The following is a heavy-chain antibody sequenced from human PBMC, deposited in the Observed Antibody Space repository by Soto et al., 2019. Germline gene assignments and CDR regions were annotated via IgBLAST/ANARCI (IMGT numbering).Heavy chain of an antibody. J-gene: IGHJ6*02. Sequence: KVSCKGSGYSFTSYWISWVRQMPGKGLEWMGRIDPSDSYTNYSPSFQGHVTISADKSISTAYLQWSSLKASDTAMYYCARHSNDFWSGYDYGMDVWGQGTTVTVSS. V-gene: IGHV5-10-1*01. CDR1: GYSFTSYW. CDR2: IDPSDSYT. CDR3: ARHSNDFWSGYDYGMDV. D-gene: IGHD3-3*01.